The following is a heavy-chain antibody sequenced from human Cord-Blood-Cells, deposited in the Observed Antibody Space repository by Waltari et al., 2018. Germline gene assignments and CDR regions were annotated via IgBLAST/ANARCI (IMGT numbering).Heavy chain of an antibody. J-gene: IGHJ4*02. D-gene: IGHD2-2*01. CDR2: ISYDGSNK. Sequence: QVQLVESGGGVVQPGRSLRLSCAASGFTFSSYGMHWVRQAPGKGLEWVAVISYDGSNKYYADSVKGRFTISRDNSKNTLYLQMNSLRAEDTAVYYCARSTVGYCSSTSCYYFDYWGQGTLVTVSS. V-gene: IGHV3-30*03. CDR1: GFTFSSYG. CDR3: ARSTVGYCSSTSCYYFDY.